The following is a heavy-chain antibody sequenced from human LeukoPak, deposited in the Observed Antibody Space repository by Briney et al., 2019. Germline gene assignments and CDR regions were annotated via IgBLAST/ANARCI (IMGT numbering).Heavy chain of an antibody. CDR1: GFTFSDYY. V-gene: IGHV3-11*01. CDR3: ARDLVRYFDWYNWFDP. J-gene: IGHJ5*02. Sequence: PGGSLRLSCAASGFTFSDYYMSWIRHAPGKGLEWVSYISSSGSTIYYADSVKGRFTISRDNAKNSLYLQMNSPRADDTAVYYCARDLVRYFDWYNWFDPWGQGTLVTVSS. D-gene: IGHD3-9*01. CDR2: ISSSGSTI.